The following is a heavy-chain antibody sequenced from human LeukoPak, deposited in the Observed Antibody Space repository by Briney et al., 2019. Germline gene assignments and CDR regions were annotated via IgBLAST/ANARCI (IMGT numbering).Heavy chain of an antibody. CDR1: GGSFSGYY. J-gene: IGHJ6*03. Sequence: PSETLSLTCAVYGGSFSGYYWSWIRQPPGKGLEWIGEINHSGSTNYNPSLKSRVTISVDTSKNQFSLKLSSVTAADTAVYYCARGPSAFVYYYMDVWGKGTTVTVSS. V-gene: IGHV4-34*01. CDR3: ARGPSAFVYYYMDV. D-gene: IGHD3-3*01. CDR2: INHSGST.